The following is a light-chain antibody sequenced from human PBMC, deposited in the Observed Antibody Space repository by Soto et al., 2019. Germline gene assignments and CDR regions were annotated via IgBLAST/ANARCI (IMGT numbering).Light chain of an antibody. CDR1: QSVSSN. V-gene: IGKV3-15*01. J-gene: IGKJ1*01. CDR2: ETS. CDR3: QQYHKWPPWT. Sequence: EIVMTQSPATLSVSPGERATLSCRASQSVSSNLAWYQQKPGQAPRLLIYETSIRATGIPARFSGSGSGTEFTLTISSLQSVDFAVYYCQQYHKWPPWTFGQGTKVDIK.